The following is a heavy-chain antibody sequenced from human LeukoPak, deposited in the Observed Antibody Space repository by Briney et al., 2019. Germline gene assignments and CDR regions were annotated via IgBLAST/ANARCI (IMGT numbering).Heavy chain of an antibody. CDR2: ISAYNGNT. J-gene: IGHJ3*02. Sequence: ASVTVSFTASGGTFSIYAISWVRQAPGQGLEWMGWISAYNGNTNYAQKLQGRVTMTTDTSTSTAYMELRSLRSDDTAVYYCARGIGLLAFDIWGQGTMVTVSS. D-gene: IGHD1-26*01. CDR3: ARGIGLLAFDI. CDR1: GGTFSIYA. V-gene: IGHV1-18*01.